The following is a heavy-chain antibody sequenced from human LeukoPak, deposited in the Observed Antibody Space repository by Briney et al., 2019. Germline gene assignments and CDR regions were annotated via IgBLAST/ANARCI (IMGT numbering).Heavy chain of an antibody. V-gene: IGHV4-39*01. Sequence: SETLSLTCTVSGDSISNSFYYWDGIRQPPGKGLEWIGSIYYSGSTYYNPSLKSRVTISVDTSKSQFSLKLSSVTAADSAVYYCAIRRSNWYFDLWGRGTLVTVSS. CDR3: AIRRSNWYFDL. CDR2: IYYSGST. J-gene: IGHJ2*01. CDR1: GDSISNSFYY.